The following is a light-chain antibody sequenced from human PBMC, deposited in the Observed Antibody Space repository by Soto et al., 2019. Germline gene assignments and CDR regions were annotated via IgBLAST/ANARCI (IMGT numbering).Light chain of an antibody. J-gene: IGKJ2*01. CDR2: GAF. CDR1: QSVSSSSY. Sequence: EIVLTQSPGTLSLSPGERATLSCRASQSVSSSSYLAWYQQKPGQAPRLLIYGAFSRATGIPDRFSGSGSATDFTLTISSLEPEDFAVYYCRQYGSSPSYTFGQGTKLEIK. V-gene: IGKV3-20*01. CDR3: RQYGSSPSYT.